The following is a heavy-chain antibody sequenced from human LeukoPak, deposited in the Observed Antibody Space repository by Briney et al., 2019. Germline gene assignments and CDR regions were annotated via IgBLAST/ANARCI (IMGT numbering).Heavy chain of an antibody. J-gene: IGHJ4*02. CDR1: GFRFSSFS. D-gene: IGHD3-10*01. CDR3: VRGLYLLGRGH. CDR2: INDDWETT. Sequence: GGSLRLSCSVSGFRFSSFSMHWVCQAPGKGLEFVSGINDDWETTDYADSVKGRFTISRDNSKNTLYLQMNSLRTEDTALYYCVRGLYLLGRGHWGQRALVTVSS. V-gene: IGHV3-64D*06.